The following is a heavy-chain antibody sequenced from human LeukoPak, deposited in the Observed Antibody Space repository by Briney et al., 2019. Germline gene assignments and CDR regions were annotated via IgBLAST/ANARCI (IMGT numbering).Heavy chain of an antibody. J-gene: IGHJ4*02. CDR1: GFTFSSYA. CDR3: ARGGSDTAMAHDY. V-gene: IGHV3-64D*06. CDR2: ISSNGGST. Sequence: PGGSLRLSCSASGFTFSSYAMHWVRQAPGKGLEYVSAISSNGGSTYYADSVKGRFTISRDNSKNTLYLQMSSLRAEDTAVYFCARGGSDTAMAHDYWGQGTLVTVSS. D-gene: IGHD5-18*01.